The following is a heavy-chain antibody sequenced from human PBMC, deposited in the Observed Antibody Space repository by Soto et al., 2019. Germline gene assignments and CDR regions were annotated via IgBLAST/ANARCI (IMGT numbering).Heavy chain of an antibody. CDR3: ARDGLPFALDI. CDR1: GFTLSRHW. D-gene: IGHD3-16*01. J-gene: IGHJ3*02. Sequence: VGSLRISCAASGFTLSRHWMSWVRQAPGKGLEWVAKIKEDGSEINYVDSVKGRFTISRDDAKNSLYLQMDSLRAEDTAVYYCARDGLPFALDIWGHGTMVTVSS. V-gene: IGHV3-7*03. CDR2: IKEDGSEI.